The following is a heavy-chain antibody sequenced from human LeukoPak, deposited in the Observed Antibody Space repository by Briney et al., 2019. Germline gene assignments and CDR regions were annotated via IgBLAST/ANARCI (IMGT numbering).Heavy chain of an antibody. V-gene: IGHV1-2*02. CDR2: INPNSGGT. D-gene: IGHD2-21*02. CDR3: ARVAYCGGDCYSGDY. CDR1: GYTFTGYY. Sequence: ASVKVSCKASGYTFTGYYMHWVRQAPGQGLEWMGWINPNSGGTNYAQKFQGRVTMTRDTSISTAYMELSRLRSDDTAVYYCARVAYCGGDCYSGDYWGQGTLVTVSS. J-gene: IGHJ4*02.